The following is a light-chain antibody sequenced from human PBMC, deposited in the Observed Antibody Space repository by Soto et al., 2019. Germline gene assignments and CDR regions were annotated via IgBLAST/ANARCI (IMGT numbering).Light chain of an antibody. Sequence: EIVMTQSPANLSVSPGERATLSCRASQSVCSNLAWYKQKPGQGPRLLIYGASTRATSIPARFSGSGSGTEFTLTINSLQSEDFAVYYCQQYNKWPPYTFGQGTKLEIK. J-gene: IGKJ2*01. CDR2: GAS. V-gene: IGKV3-15*01. CDR3: QQYNKWPPYT. CDR1: QSVCSN.